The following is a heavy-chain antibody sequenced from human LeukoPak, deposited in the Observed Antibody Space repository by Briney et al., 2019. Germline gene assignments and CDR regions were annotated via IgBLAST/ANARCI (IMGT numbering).Heavy chain of an antibody. CDR2: ISISTSSI. D-gene: IGHD3-22*01. V-gene: IGHV3-48*01. Sequence: GGSLRLSCAASGFTFSNYNMNWVRQAPGKGLEWVSYISISTSSIYYADSVKGRFTISRDNAKNSLYLQMNSLRAEDTAVYYCARLSSGYSTGFDYWGQGTLVTVSS. CDR3: ARLSSGYSTGFDY. CDR1: GFTFSNYN. J-gene: IGHJ4*02.